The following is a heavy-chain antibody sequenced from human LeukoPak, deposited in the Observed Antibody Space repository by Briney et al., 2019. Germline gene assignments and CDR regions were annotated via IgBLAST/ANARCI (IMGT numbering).Heavy chain of an antibody. J-gene: IGHJ3*02. D-gene: IGHD6-13*01. V-gene: IGHV5-51*01. Sequence: HGESLQISCQGSGSLFTTYWIAWVRQMPGKGLEGMGIIYPGDSDTRYSPSFQGQVTISADKSISTAYLHWSSLKASDTAMYYCARPAIAAAGSGFDIWGQGTMVIVSS. CDR2: IYPGDSDT. CDR1: GSLFTTYW. CDR3: ARPAIAAAGSGFDI.